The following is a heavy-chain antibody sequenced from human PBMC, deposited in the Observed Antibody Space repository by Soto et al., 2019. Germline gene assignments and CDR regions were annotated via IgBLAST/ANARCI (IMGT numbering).Heavy chain of an antibody. CDR3: AREQQLGHVKTFDH. Sequence: PSLTCTVSGVSVCNGSYYWSWIRQPPGKGLEWIGYIYYSGSTNYNPSLKRRVTISVDTSKNQFSLKLSSVTATDTAIYYCAREQQLGHVKTFDHWGQGTLVTVSS. V-gene: IGHV4-61*01. CDR1: GVSVCNGSYY. CDR2: IYYSGST. D-gene: IGHD6-13*01. J-gene: IGHJ4*02.